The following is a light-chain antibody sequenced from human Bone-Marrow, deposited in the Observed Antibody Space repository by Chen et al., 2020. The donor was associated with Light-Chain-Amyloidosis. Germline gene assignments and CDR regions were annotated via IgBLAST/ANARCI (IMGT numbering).Light chain of an antibody. CDR1: DLPTKY. CDR2: SDT. CDR3: RTADSSGTNEVI. V-gene: IGLV3-25*03. J-gene: IGLJ2*01. Sequence: SYELTQPPSVSVSPGQTARINCSGDDLPTKYAYRYQQKPGQAPVLLIPSDTEKPSEISDIFSSASSGTTATVNISGVEAEDEANYHSRTADSSGTNEVIFVGGTKLTVL.